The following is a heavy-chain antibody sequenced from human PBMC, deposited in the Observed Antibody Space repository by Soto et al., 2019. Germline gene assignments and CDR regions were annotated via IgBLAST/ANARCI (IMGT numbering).Heavy chain of an antibody. Sequence: EVQLLESGGGLVQPGGSLRLSCAASGFTFSSYAMSWVRQAPGKGLEWVSAISGSGYSTYYADSVKGRFTISRDNSKNTLYLQMNSLRAEDTAVYYCAKGGFWDPNYMDVWGKGPTVTVSS. CDR3: AKGGFWDPNYMDV. V-gene: IGHV3-23*01. J-gene: IGHJ6*03. CDR1: GFTFSSYA. D-gene: IGHD3-16*01. CDR2: ISGSGYST.